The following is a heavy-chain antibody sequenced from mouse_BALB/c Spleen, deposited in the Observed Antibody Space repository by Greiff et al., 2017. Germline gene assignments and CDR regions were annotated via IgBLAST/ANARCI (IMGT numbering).Heavy chain of an antibody. D-gene: IGHD2-4*01. V-gene: IGHV3-2*02. CDR1: GYSITSDYA. CDR3: APMITAWFAY. Sequence: EVKLMESGPGLVKPSQSLSLTCTVTGYSITSDYAWNWIRQFPGNKLEWMGYISYSGSTSYNPSLKSRISITRDTSKNQFFLQLNSVTTEDTATYYCAPMITAWFAYWGQGTLVTVSA. CDR2: ISYSGST. J-gene: IGHJ3*01.